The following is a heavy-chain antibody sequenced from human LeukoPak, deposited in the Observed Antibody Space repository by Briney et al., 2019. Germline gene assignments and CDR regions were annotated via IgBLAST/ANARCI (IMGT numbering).Heavy chain of an antibody. CDR1: GGSISSGGYS. D-gene: IGHD4-17*01. Sequence: SQTLSLTCAVSGGSISSGGYSWSWIRQPPGKGLEWIGYIYYTGSTNYNPSLKNRVTISVDTSKNQFSLRLRSVTAADTAVYYCARLATYGDYSDWGQGTLVTVSS. CDR2: IYYTGST. CDR3: ARLATYGDYSD. J-gene: IGHJ4*02. V-gene: IGHV4-30-4*07.